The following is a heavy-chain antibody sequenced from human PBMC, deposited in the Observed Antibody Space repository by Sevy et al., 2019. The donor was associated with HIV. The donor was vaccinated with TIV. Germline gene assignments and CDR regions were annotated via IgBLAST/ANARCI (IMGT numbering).Heavy chain of an antibody. CDR3: ARDRNNYDSSGYPQGMDV. Sequence: ASVKVSCKASGYTFTRYGISWVRQAPGQGLEWMGWISGNNDYTNYAQKIQGRVTMTTDTSTSVAYMELRSLRSDDTAEYYCARDRNNYDSSGYPQGMDVWGQGTTVTVSS. V-gene: IGHV1-18*01. J-gene: IGHJ6*02. D-gene: IGHD3-22*01. CDR1: GYTFTRYG. CDR2: ISGNNDYT.